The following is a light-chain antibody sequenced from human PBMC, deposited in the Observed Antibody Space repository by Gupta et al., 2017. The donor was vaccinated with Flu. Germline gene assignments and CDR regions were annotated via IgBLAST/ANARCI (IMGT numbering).Light chain of an antibody. J-gene: IGLJ2*01. CDR2: RAN. CDR1: SSNIGGNN. CDR3: GAWDDSLNAKV. Sequence: QSVLTQPPSTSGTPRQSVSISCSGSSSNIGGNNVNWYQQLTGTAPKVVIYRANQRPSGVPDRFSGSKSGTSASLAISGLQSADEADYYCGAWDDSLNAKVFGGGTKLTVL. V-gene: IGLV1-44*01.